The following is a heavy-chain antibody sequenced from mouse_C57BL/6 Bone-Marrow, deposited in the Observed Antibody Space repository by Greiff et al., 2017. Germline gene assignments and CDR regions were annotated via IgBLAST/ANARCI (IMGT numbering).Heavy chain of an antibody. Sequence: QVHVKQPGAELVKPGASVKLSCKASGYTFTSYWMHWVKQRPGQGLEWIGMIHPNSGSTNYNEKFKSKATLTVDKSSSTAYMQLSSLTSEDSAVYYCAYGYTGYFDVWGTGTTVTVAS. D-gene: IGHD2-2*01. J-gene: IGHJ1*03. V-gene: IGHV1-64*01. CDR1: GYTFTSYW. CDR3: AYGYTGYFDV. CDR2: IHPNSGST.